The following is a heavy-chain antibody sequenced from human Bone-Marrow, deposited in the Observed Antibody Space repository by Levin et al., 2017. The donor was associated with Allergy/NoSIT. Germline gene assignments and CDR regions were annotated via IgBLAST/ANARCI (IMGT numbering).Heavy chain of an antibody. CDR1: GFSFSIYG. CDR2: ISYDGSKK. CDR3: AMDSGYQENFYHYGLDV. D-gene: IGHD5-12*01. J-gene: IGHJ6*02. Sequence: PGESLKISCAASGFSFSIYGMHWVRQAPGKGLEWVALISYDGSKKYYADSVKGRFTISRDNSKNVLYVQMNSLRVEDTALYYCAMDSGYQENFYHYGLDVWGQGTTVTVSS. V-gene: IGHV3-30*03.